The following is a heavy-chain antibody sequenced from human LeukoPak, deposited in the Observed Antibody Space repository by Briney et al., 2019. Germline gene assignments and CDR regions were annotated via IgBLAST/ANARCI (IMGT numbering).Heavy chain of an antibody. CDR2: IYAGGTT. CDR1: GFTVSSSY. V-gene: IGHV3-66*02. J-gene: IGHJ4*02. D-gene: IGHD2-2*01. Sequence: GGSLRLSRAASGFTVSSSYMSWVRQAPGKGLEWVSVIYAGGTTHYADYVKGRFTISRDNSVNTLYLQMNSLRTEDTAVYHCARAFVTAAGFFDTWGRGTRVTVSS. CDR3: ARAFVTAAGFFDT.